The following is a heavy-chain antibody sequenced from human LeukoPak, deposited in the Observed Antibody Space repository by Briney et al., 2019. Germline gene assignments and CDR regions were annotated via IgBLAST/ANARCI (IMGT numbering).Heavy chain of an antibody. V-gene: IGHV4-4*07. CDR2: IYTSGST. D-gene: IGHD3-10*01. CDR3: ARETYYYGSGSYPLSL. Sequence: PSETLSLTCTVSGGSISSYYWSWIRQPAGKGLEWIGRIYTSGSTNYNPSLKSRVTMSVDTSKNQFSLKLSSVTAADTAVYYCARETYYYGSGSYPLSLWGQGTLVTVSS. J-gene: IGHJ4*02. CDR1: GGSISSYY.